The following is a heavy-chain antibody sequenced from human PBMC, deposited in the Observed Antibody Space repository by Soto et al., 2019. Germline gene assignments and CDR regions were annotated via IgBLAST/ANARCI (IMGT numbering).Heavy chain of an antibody. V-gene: IGHV3-33*01. J-gene: IGHJ6*02. D-gene: IGHD2-21*01. CDR1: GFTFSNYG. Sequence: QVHLVESGGGVVQPGRSLRLSCAASGFTFSNYGMHWVRQAPGKGLEWVAVIWYDGSNQYYADSVKGRFTISRDNSKHALELQMNRLRAEGSVVYCCERGGTDCHSAMDVWGHGGKVAVSS. CDR3: ERGGTDCHSAMDV. CDR2: IWYDGSNQ.